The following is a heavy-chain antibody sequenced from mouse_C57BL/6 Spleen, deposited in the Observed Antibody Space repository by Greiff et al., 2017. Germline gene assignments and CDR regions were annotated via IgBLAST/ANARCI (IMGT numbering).Heavy chain of an antibody. CDR3: ARELGDY. Sequence: EVMLVESGGDLVKPGGSLKLSCAASAFTFSSYGMSWVRQTPDKRLEWVATISSGGSYTYYPDSVKGRFTISRDNAKNTLYLQMSSLKSEDTAMYYCARELGDYWGQGTTLTVSS. D-gene: IGHD4-1*01. V-gene: IGHV5-6*01. CDR2: ISSGGSYT. CDR1: AFTFSSYG. J-gene: IGHJ2*01.